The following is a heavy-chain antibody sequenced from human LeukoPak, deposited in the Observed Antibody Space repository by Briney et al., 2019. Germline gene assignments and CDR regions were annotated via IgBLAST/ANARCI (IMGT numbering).Heavy chain of an antibody. CDR2: IYHSGST. CDR3: ARGYSSSWSDVGMDV. D-gene: IGHD6-13*01. J-gene: IGHJ6*02. CDR1: GGSISSGGYS. Sequence: SETLSLTCTVSGGSISSGGYSWSWFRQPPGKGLEWIGYIYHSGSTYYNPPLKSRVTISVDRSKNQFSLKLSSVTAADTAVYYCARGYSSSWSDVGMDVWGQGTTVTVSS. V-gene: IGHV4-30-2*01.